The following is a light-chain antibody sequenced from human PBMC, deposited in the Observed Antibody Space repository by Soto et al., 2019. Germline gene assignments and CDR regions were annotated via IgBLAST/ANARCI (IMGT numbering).Light chain of an antibody. CDR1: SSSIGAGYD. Sequence: QSVLTQPPSVSGAPGQRVTISCTGGSSSIGAGYDVHWYQHLPGTAPKLLIYGDSNRPSGVPDRFSGSKSGTSASLAITGLQAEDQGDYYCQSYDSSLSGRVVFGGGTKLPVL. CDR2: GDS. V-gene: IGLV1-40*01. J-gene: IGLJ2*01. CDR3: QSYDSSLSGRVV.